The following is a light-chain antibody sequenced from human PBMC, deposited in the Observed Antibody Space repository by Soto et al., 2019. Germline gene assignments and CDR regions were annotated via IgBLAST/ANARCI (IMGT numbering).Light chain of an antibody. CDR2: DAS. Sequence: EIVLTQSPATLSLSPGERATLSCRASQSVSSYLAWYQQKPGQAPRLLIYDASNTATGIPARFSGSGSGSDFALTLSSREPEDVAVYYCQQRRHRTPAITFGQGTRLEIK. CDR3: QQRRHRTPAIT. J-gene: IGKJ5*01. CDR1: QSVSSY. V-gene: IGKV3-11*01.